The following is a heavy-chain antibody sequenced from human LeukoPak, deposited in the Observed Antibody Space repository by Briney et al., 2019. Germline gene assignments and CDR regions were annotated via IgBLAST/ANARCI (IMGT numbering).Heavy chain of an antibody. Sequence: KASETLSLTCTVSGGSISDYYWSWIRQPAGNGLEWIGRIYTSGSTNYNPSLKSRVTMSVDTSKNQFSLKLSSVTAADSAVYYCARGSRHCTSTSCSSVGAFDIWGQGTMVTVSS. J-gene: IGHJ3*02. D-gene: IGHD2-2*01. CDR2: IYTSGST. CDR3: ARGSRHCTSTSCSSVGAFDI. CDR1: GGSISDYY. V-gene: IGHV4-4*07.